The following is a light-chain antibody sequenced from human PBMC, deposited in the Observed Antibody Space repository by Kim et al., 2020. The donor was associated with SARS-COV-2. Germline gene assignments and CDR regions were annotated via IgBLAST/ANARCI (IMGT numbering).Light chain of an antibody. CDR3: HHRSDWPLT. V-gene: IGKV3-11*01. CDR2: DAS. CDR1: QSVTTY. Sequence: EIVLTQSPATLSLSPGERATLSCRASQSVTTYLAWYQQRPGQAPRLLIYDASNRASGIPARFSGSGYGTDFTLPISSLEPEDFAVYYCHHRSDWPLTFGGGTKVDIK. J-gene: IGKJ4*01.